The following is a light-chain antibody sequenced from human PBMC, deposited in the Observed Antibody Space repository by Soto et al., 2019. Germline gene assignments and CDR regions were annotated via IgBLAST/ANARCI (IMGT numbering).Light chain of an antibody. CDR1: GSDVGGYNY. V-gene: IGLV2-14*01. CDR3: CSFTSSNTWV. J-gene: IGLJ3*02. CDR2: ELT. Sequence: QSVLTQPASVSGSPGQSITISCTGTGSDVGGYNYVSWYQQHPGKAPKLMIYELTNRPSGVSNRFSGSKSGNTASLTISGLQTEDEADYYCCSFTSSNTWVFGGGTKVTVL.